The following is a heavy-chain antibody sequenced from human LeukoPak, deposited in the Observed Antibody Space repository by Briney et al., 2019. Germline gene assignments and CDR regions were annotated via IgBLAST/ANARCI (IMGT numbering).Heavy chain of an antibody. Sequence: GESLKISCKTSGYSFTSYWIAWVRQIPGKGLEWVGIINPADSDTRYSLSLQGQVTISADRSISTAYLQWSSLKASDTAIYYCARGEGDYNYAFWGQGTLVSVSS. CDR2: INPADSDT. CDR3: ARGEGDYNYAF. V-gene: IGHV5-51*01. J-gene: IGHJ4*02. D-gene: IGHD5-24*01. CDR1: GYSFTSYW.